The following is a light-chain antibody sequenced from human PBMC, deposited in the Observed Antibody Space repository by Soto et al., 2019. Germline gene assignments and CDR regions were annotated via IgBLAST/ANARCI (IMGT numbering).Light chain of an antibody. V-gene: IGKV3-15*01. CDR3: QQYSYWPPS. Sequence: EIVMTQSPATLSVSPGEGATLSCRASQSVSSKVAWYQQKPGQAPRLLIYGTSTRATGIPARFSGSGSGTEFTLTISRLQSEDVAVYFCQQYSYWPPSFGPGTRVDIK. CDR1: QSVSSK. CDR2: GTS. J-gene: IGKJ3*01.